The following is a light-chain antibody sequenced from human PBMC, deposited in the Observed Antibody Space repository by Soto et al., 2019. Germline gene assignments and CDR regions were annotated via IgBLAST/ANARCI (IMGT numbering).Light chain of an antibody. CDR2: DDS. Sequence: SYELTQPPSVSVAPGQTARITCGGDNVGSKSVHWHQQKPGQAPVLVVFDDSDRPSGISERLSGSNSGNTATLTISRVEAGDEADYYCQVWDASSHHVVFDGGTKLTVL. CDR3: QVWDASSHHVV. V-gene: IGLV3-21*02. J-gene: IGLJ2*01. CDR1: NVGSKS.